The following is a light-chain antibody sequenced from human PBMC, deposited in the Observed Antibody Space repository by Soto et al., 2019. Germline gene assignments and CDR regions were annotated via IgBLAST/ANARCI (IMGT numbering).Light chain of an antibody. CDR2: GAS. CDR1: QKISSRY. J-gene: IGKJ1*01. V-gene: IGKV3-20*01. CDR3: QQYGSSGT. Sequence: EIVLTQSPGTLSLSPGERATPSCRASQKISSRYLAWYQQKPGQAPRLLIYGASNRATGIPDRFSGSGSGTDFTLTISRLEPEDFAVYYCQQYGSSGTFGQGTKVDIK.